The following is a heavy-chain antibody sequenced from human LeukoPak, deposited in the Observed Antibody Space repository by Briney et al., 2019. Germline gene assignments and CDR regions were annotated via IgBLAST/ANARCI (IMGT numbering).Heavy chain of an antibody. CDR2: IYYSGST. V-gene: IGHV4-30-4*08. CDR3: ARGVGDYDFWSGYLARWFDP. Sequence: PSQTLSLTCTVSGGSLSSGDYYWSWIRQPPGKGLEWIGYIYYSGSTYYNPSLKSRVTISVDTSKNQFSLKLSSVTAADTAVYYCARGVGDYDFWSGYLARWFDPWGQGTLVTVSS. D-gene: IGHD3-3*01. J-gene: IGHJ5*02. CDR1: GGSLSSGDYY.